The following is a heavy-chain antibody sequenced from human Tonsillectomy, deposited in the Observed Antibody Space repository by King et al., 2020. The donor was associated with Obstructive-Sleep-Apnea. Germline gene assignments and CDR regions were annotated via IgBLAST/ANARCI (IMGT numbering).Heavy chain of an antibody. D-gene: IGHD4-17*01. CDR1: GFTFTSYA. Sequence: VQLVESGVALVQPGGSLRLSCSVSGFTFTSYAWTWVSQAPGKGLQGVSTISGGGVTTYSADSVKGRFTIDRDNSKNTLIMHMSSLRAEDTAVYYCARSYDYGDLGTFYFDYWGQGTLVTVSS. V-gene: IGHV3-23*04. CDR3: ARSYDYGDLGTFYFDY. J-gene: IGHJ4*02. CDR2: ISGGGVTT.